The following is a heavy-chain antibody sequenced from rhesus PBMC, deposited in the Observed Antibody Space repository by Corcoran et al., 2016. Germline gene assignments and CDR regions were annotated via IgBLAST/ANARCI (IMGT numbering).Heavy chain of an antibody. Sequence: QVTLKESGPALVKPTQTLTLTCTFSGFSLSSRGLGVDWIRSPPGTALEWLASIYWDDDKYYSTSLKSRLTISKDASKNQVVLTMTNMDPVDTATYYCARVPGYSTWSWIDYWGQGVLVTVSS. CDR1: GFSLSSRGLG. CDR3: ARVPGYSTWSWIDY. D-gene: IGHD6-13*01. V-gene: IGHV2S1*01. J-gene: IGHJ4*01. CDR2: IYWDDDK.